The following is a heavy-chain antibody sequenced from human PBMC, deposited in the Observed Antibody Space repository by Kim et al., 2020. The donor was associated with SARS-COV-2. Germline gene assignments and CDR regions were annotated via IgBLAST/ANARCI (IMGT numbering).Heavy chain of an antibody. D-gene: IGHD6-19*01. J-gene: IGHJ6*02. CDR1: GFTFSSYW. CDR3: ARDGIAVAGNYYYYGMDV. CDR2: IKQDGSEK. V-gene: IGHV3-7*03. Sequence: GGSPRLSCAASGFTFSSYWMSWVRQAPGKGLEWVANIKQDGSEKYYVDSVKGRFTISRDNAKNSLYLQMNSLRAEDTAVYYCARDGIAVAGNYYYYGMDVWGQGTTVTVSS.